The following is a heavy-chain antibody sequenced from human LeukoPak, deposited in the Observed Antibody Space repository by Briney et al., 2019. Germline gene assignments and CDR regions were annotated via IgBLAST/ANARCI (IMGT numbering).Heavy chain of an antibody. V-gene: IGHV4-34*01. CDR1: GGSFSGYY. CDR3: AREIPRYYYGSGSSVLDAFDI. Sequence: SETLSLTCVVYGGSFSGYYWSWIRQPPGKGLEWIGEINHSGSTNYNPSLKSRVTMSVDTSKNQFSLKLSSVTAADTAVYYCAREIPRYYYGSGSSVLDAFDIWGQGTMVTVSS. D-gene: IGHD3-10*01. J-gene: IGHJ3*02. CDR2: INHSGST.